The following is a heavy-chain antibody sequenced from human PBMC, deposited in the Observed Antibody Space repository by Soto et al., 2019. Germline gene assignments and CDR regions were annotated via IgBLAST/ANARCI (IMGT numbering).Heavy chain of an antibody. Sequence: QVQLVQSGAEVKKPGSSVKVSCKASGGTFSSYAISWVRQAPGQGLEWMGGIIPIFGTANYAQKFQGRVTITADEXTSXAXRELSSLRSEDTAVYYCARGAGSSGWYYYYYYGMDVWGQGTTVTVSS. CDR3: ARGAGSSGWYYYYYYGMDV. J-gene: IGHJ6*02. CDR1: GGTFSSYA. D-gene: IGHD6-19*01. V-gene: IGHV1-69*12. CDR2: IIPIFGTA.